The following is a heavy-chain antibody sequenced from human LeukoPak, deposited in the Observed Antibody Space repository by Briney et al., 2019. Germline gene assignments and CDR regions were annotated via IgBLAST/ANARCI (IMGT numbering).Heavy chain of an antibody. D-gene: IGHD5-18*01. CDR1: GFSFSTYS. CDR2: ITSSSSYR. CDR3: AREGRGDSYGFPFDF. V-gene: IGHV3-21*01. Sequence: GGSLRLSCAASGFSFSTYSINWARQAPGKGLEWVSGITSSSSYRYYVDSVKGRFTISRDNAKNSLYLQMNSLRAEDTAVYYCAREGRGDSYGFPFDFWGQGTLVTVSS. J-gene: IGHJ4*02.